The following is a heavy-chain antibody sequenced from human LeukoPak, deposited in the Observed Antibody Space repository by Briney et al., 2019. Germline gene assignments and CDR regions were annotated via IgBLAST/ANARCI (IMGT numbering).Heavy chain of an antibody. V-gene: IGHV3-30*14. J-gene: IGHJ4*02. CDR1: GFTFSSHA. CDR3: ARDSGKFDY. D-gene: IGHD6-19*01. Sequence: PGRSLRLSCAASGFTFSSHAVHWVRQAPGKGLEWVAVISNDGNNKYYGDSVKGRFTISRDNSKNTLYLQMNSLRAEDTAVYYCARDSGKFDYWGQGTLVTVSS. CDR2: ISNDGNNK.